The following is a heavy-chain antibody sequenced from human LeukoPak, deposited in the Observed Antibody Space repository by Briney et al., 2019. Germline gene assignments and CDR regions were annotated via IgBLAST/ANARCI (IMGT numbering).Heavy chain of an antibody. V-gene: IGHV6-1*01. CDR3: AREGVTLVRGVVLDYYGMGV. D-gene: IGHD3-10*01. J-gene: IGHJ6*02. CDR1: GDSVSSSSAT. Sequence: SQTLSLTCDISGDSVSSSSATWNWTRQSPSRGLEWLGRTYYKSKWYNDYAVSVKSRITINPDTSSNQFSLQLNSVTPEDTAVYYCAREGVTLVRGVVLDYYGMGVWGQGTTVTVSS. CDR2: TYYKSKWYN.